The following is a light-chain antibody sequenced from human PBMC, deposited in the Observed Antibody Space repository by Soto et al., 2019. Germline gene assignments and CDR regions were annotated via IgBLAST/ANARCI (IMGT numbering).Light chain of an antibody. V-gene: IGKV1-39*01. J-gene: IGKJ3*01. CDR1: QSIGRY. Sequence: DIQMTQSPSSLSASVGDRVTITCRASQSIGRYVNWYQQKPGKAPKVLIYAASSLQTGVPSRFSGSGSGTEFTLTISSLQSEDFATYYCQQSYSSFYTFGPGTKVDVK. CDR2: AAS. CDR3: QQSYSSFYT.